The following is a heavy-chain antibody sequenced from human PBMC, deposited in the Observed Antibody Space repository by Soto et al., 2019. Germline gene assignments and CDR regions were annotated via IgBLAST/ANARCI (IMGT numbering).Heavy chain of an antibody. CDR3: VRDRYYGSGSLFEN. V-gene: IGHV3-13*01. Sequence: WWSLRLSCAASGFVLSDHDMHWVRQVPGKGLEWVSEIGVAGDTYYPDSVKGRFTISRENARKTLYLQMTSLRVGDTATYYCVRDRYYGSGSLFENWGQGTPVTVSS. D-gene: IGHD3-10*01. J-gene: IGHJ4*02. CDR1: GFVLSDHD. CDR2: IGVAGDT.